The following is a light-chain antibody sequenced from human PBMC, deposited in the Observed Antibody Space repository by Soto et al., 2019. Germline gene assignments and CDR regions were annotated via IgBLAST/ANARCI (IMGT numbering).Light chain of an antibody. CDR3: QQLNTYPRT. CDR1: QGLNSY. J-gene: IGKJ4*01. V-gene: IGKV1-9*01. CDR2: ATS. Sequence: DIQLTQSPSFLSASVGDRVTITCRASQGLNSYFAWYQQKPGKAPRLLLYATSTLRSVFPSRFSGSGSGTELTLTISSLRPEDVATYYCQQLNTYPRTFGGGTKVDIK.